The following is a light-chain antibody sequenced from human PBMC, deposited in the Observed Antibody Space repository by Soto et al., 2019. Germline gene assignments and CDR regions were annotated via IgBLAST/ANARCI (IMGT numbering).Light chain of an antibody. CDR3: QTWGTALRV. CDR1: SGHSTYP. Sequence: QLVLTQSPSASASLGASVKLTCTLSSGHSTYPIAWHQQQPEKGPRFLMKLNSDGSHNKGDGIPDRFSVSSSGAERYLTISRLPSEDEADYSCQTWGTALRVFGGGTKLTVL. V-gene: IGLV4-69*01. CDR2: LNSDGSH. J-gene: IGLJ3*02.